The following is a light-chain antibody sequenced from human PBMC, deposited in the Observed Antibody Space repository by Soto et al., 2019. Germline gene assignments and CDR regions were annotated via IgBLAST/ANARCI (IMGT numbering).Light chain of an antibody. CDR1: QTLANY. CDR3: QQRSDSYT. V-gene: IGKV3-11*01. J-gene: IGKJ2*01. Sequence: EVLLTQSPATLSLSPGERTPLSCRASQTLANYLAWYQQRPGQAPRLLIYDASNRATGIPARFSGSGSGTDFTLTISSLEPEDSAVYYCQQRSDSYTFGQGTTLEIK. CDR2: DAS.